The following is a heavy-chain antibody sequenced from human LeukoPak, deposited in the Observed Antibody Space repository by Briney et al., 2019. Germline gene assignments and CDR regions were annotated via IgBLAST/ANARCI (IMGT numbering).Heavy chain of an antibody. J-gene: IGHJ4*02. CDR2: IYYGGST. D-gene: IGHD1-7*01. Sequence: SETLSLTCTVSGGSVSSGSYYWTWIRQPPGKGLEWIGYIYYGGSTNYNTSLKSRVTISIDTSKNQFSLKLSSVTAADTAMYYCARGITGSTLAQYWGQGTLVTVSS. V-gene: IGHV4-61*01. CDR3: ARGITGSTLAQY. CDR1: GGSVSSGSYY.